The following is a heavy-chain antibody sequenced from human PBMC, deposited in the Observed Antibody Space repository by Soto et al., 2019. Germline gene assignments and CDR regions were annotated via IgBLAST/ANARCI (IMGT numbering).Heavy chain of an antibody. D-gene: IGHD3-22*01. CDR2: SSAYNGNT. Sequence: QVQLVQSGAEVKKPGASVKVSCKASGYTFTSYGISWVRQAPGQGLEWMGWSSAYNGNTNYAQKLQGRVTMTTDTSTSTAYMELRSLRSDDTAVYYCARDSSDSSGYYLPIKAQNLDYWGQGTLVTVSS. CDR3: ARDSSDSSGYYLPIKAQNLDY. CDR1: GYTFTSYG. V-gene: IGHV1-18*01. J-gene: IGHJ4*02.